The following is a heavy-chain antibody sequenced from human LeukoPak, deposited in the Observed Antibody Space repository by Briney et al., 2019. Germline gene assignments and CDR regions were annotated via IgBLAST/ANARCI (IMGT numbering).Heavy chain of an antibody. V-gene: IGHV3-11*05. J-gene: IGHJ5*02. D-gene: IGHD3-9*01. CDR3: AKALRYFDWLPINWFDP. Sequence: SVKGRFTISRDNAKNSLYLQMNSLRAEDTAVYYCAKALRYFDWLPINWFDPWGQGTLVTVSS.